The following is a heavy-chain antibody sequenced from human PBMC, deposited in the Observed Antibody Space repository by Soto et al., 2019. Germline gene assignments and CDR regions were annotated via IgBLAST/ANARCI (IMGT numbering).Heavy chain of an antibody. Sequence: EVQLVESGGGLVQPGKSLRLSCAASGFTFDDYAMHWVRQAPGKGLEWISGISWNSGSIGYADSVKGRFSISRDNAKNSLYLQMNSLRAEDTALYYCAKAGSVAPYYYYGMDVWGQGTTVTVSS. V-gene: IGHV3-9*01. CDR1: GFTFDDYA. CDR3: AKAGSVAPYYYYGMDV. J-gene: IGHJ6*02. CDR2: ISWNSGSI. D-gene: IGHD2-15*01.